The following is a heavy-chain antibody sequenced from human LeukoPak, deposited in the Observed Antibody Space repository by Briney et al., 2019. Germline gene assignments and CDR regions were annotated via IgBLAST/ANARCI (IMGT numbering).Heavy chain of an antibody. CDR2: INHSGST. V-gene: IGHV4-34*01. D-gene: IGHD5-24*01. Sequence: SETLTLSCGAYGGTFSVYCRSCIRQPPGKGLEWIGEINHSGSTNYSPSLKSRVTIAVDRSKNQFSLQLSSVTAADTAVYYCARVPDGYNWGAFDGCGQVTMVTVSS. CDR3: ARVPDGYNWGAFDG. CDR1: GGTFSVYC. J-gene: IGHJ3*01.